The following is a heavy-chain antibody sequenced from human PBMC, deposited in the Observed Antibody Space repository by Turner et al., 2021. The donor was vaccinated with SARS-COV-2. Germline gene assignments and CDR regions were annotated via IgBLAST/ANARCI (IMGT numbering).Heavy chain of an antibody. D-gene: IGHD5-18*01. V-gene: IGHV4-39*01. CDR1: GGSISSSTYY. CDR2: IYYSGIT. J-gene: IGHJ6*02. Sequence: QLQLQESGPGLVKPSETLSLTCHVPGGSISSSTYYWGWIRQPPGKGLEWIGSIYYSGITYYNPSLKSRVTISVDTSKNQFSLKLSSVTAADTAVYYCARLMDTAMDYYGMDVWGQGTTVTVSS. CDR3: ARLMDTAMDYYGMDV.